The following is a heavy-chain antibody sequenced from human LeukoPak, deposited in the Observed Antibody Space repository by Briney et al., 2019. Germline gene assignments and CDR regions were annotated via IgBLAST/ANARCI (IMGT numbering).Heavy chain of an antibody. Sequence: GGSLRLSCAASGFTFTTYWMNWVRQAPGKGLEWVANIKQDGTETYYVDSVKGRFTVSRDNAKNSVFLRMNSLRDDDTAVYYCARSLSHWELPTNYWGQGTLVTVSS. V-gene: IGHV3-7*01. CDR3: ARSLSHWELPTNY. J-gene: IGHJ4*02. CDR2: IKQDGTET. D-gene: IGHD1-26*01. CDR1: GFTFTTYW.